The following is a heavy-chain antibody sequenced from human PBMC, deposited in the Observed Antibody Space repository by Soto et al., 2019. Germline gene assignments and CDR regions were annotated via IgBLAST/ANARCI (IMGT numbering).Heavy chain of an antibody. CDR3: AKVPASSLTASRPFDQ. J-gene: IGHJ4*02. D-gene: IGHD3-9*01. CDR2: ISGSGGST. Sequence: PGGSLRLSCAASGITLSNYAMNWVRQAPGKGLEWVSAISGSGGSTYHAGSVKGRFTIARDNSKNTLFLEMNSLRAEDTAVYYCAKVPASSLTASRPFDQWGQGTLVTVSS. V-gene: IGHV3-23*01. CDR1: GITLSNYA.